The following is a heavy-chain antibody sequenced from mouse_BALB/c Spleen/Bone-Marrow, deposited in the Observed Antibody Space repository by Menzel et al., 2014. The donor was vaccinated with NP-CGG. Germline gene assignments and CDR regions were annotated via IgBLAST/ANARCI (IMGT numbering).Heavy chain of an antibody. V-gene: IGHV5-12-1*01. CDR2: ISSGGGST. D-gene: IGHD1-1*01. CDR1: GFAFSSYD. J-gene: IGHJ4*01. CDR3: TRLTTVVAPYAMDY. Sequence: EVQLVESGGGLVKPGGSLKLSCAASGFAFSSYDMSWVRQTPEKRLEWVAYISSGGGSTYYPDTVKGRFTISRDTAKNTLYLQMSSLKSEGTAMYYCTRLTTVVAPYAMDYWGQGTSVTVSS.